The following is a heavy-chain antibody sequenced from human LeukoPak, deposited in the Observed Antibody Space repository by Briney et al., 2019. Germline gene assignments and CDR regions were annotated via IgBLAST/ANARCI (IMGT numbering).Heavy chain of an antibody. CDR3: ARGLLTDYYAASYYYYGMDV. V-gene: IGHV4-4*07. D-gene: IGHD3-9*01. J-gene: IGHJ6*02. CDR2: IYTSGST. Sequence: SETLSLTCTVSGGSISSYYWSWIRQPAGKGLEWIGRIYTSGSTNYNPSLKSRVTMSVDTSKNQFSLKLSSVTAADTAVYYCARGLLTDYYAASYYYYGMDVWGQGTTVTVSS. CDR1: GGSISSYY.